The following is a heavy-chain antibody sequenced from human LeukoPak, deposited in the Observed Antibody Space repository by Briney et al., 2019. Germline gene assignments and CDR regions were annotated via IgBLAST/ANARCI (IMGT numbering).Heavy chain of an antibody. D-gene: IGHD2-2*01. V-gene: IGHV4-38-2*02. Sequence: PSETLSLTRTVSGYSISSGYYWGWIRQPPGKGLEWIGSIYHSGSTYYNPSLKGRVTISVDTSKNQFSLKLSSVTAADTAVYYCARDLGLVVVPAAIGYWGQGTLVTVSS. CDR3: ARDLGLVVVPAAIGY. J-gene: IGHJ4*02. CDR2: IYHSGST. CDR1: GYSISSGYY.